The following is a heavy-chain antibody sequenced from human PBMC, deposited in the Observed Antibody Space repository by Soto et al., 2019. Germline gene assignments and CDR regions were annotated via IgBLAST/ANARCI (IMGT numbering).Heavy chain of an antibody. D-gene: IGHD2-15*01. V-gene: IGHV4-31*03. J-gene: IGHJ4*02. CDR2: IYYSGST. CDR1: GGSISSGGYY. CDR3: ARASYCSGGSCADDY. Sequence: SENLCLTCTVSGGSISSGGYYWSWIRQHPGKGLEWIGYIYYSGSTYYNPSLKSRVTISVDTSKNQFSLKLSSVTAADTAVYYCARASYCSGGSCADDYWGQGTLVTVSS.